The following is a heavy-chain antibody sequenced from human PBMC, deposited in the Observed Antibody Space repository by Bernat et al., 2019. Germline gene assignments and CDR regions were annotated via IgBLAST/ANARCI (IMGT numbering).Heavy chain of an antibody. CDR1: GFTFCSYW. CDR2: IKQDGSEK. CDR3: AREATVVTLYDY. Sequence: EVQLVESGGGLVQPGGSLRLSCAASGFTFCSYWMTWVRQAPGKGLEWVANIKQDGSEKYYVDYGKDRITISRDKGKNSLYQQMKSLKAEDTAVYYCAREATVVTLYDYWGQGTLVTVSS. V-gene: IGHV3-7*03. D-gene: IGHD4-23*01. J-gene: IGHJ4*02.